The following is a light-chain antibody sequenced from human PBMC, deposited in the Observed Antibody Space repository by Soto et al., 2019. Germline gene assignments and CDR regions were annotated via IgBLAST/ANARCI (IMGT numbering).Light chain of an antibody. CDR3: QQYNNWPPGKYT. J-gene: IGKJ2*01. Sequence: EIMMTQSPATLSVSPGERATLSCRASQSVSSNLAWYQQKPGQAPRLLIYGASTRATGIPARFTGSGSGTKFTLTISSLQSEDFAVYYCQQYNNWPPGKYTFGQGTKLEIK. CDR1: QSVSSN. CDR2: GAS. V-gene: IGKV3-15*01.